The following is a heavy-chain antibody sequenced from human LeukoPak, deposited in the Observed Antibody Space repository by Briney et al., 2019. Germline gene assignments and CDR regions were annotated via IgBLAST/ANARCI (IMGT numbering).Heavy chain of an antibody. V-gene: IGHV1-2*02. CDR3: ARLPSHYDFSTVLDY. Sequence: GASVKVSCKASGHTFTGYYMHWVREAPGQGLEWMGWINPNSGGTNYAQKFQGRVTMTRDTSISTAYMELSRLRSDDTAVYYCARLPSHYDFSTVLDYWGQGTLVTVSS. CDR2: INPNSGGT. CDR1: GHTFTGYY. J-gene: IGHJ4*02. D-gene: IGHD3-3*01.